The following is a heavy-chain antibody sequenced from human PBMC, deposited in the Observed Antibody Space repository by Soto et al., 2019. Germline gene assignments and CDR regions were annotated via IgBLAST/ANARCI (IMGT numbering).Heavy chain of an antibody. CDR1: GFTFSSYG. CDR3: AKDGPYSSGWYGAFDI. J-gene: IGHJ3*02. Sequence: GGSLRLSCAASGFTFSSYGMHWVRQAPGKGLEWVAVISYDGSNKYYADSVKGRFTISRDNSKNTLYLQMNSLRAEDTAVYYCAKDGPYSSGWYGAFDIWGQGTMVTVSS. CDR2: ISYDGSNK. D-gene: IGHD6-19*01. V-gene: IGHV3-30*18.